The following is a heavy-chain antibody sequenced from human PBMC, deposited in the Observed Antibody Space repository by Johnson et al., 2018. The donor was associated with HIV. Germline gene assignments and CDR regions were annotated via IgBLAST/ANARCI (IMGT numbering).Heavy chain of an antibody. J-gene: IGHJ3*02. CDR1: GFTFSSYA. V-gene: IGHV3-30-3*01. Sequence: QMLLVESGGGVVQPGRSLRLSCEASGFTFSSYAMHWVRQAPGKGLEWVAVISYDGSNKYYADSVKGRFTISRDNSKNTLYLQMNSLRAEDTAVYYCARDNIVLMVGGAFDIWGQGTMVTVSS. CDR3: ARDNIVLMVGGAFDI. D-gene: IGHD2-8*01. CDR2: ISYDGSNK.